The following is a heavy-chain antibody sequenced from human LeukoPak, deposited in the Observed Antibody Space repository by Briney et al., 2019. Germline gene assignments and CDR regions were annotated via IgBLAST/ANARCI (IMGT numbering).Heavy chain of an antibody. D-gene: IGHD3-10*01. V-gene: IGHV3-23*01. Sequence: GGSLRLSCAASGFTFSSYAMSWVRQAPGKGLEWVSAISGSGGSTYYADSVKGRFTISRDNSKNTLYLQMNSLRAEDTAVYYCAKDLYYYGSGTEGDDYWGQGTLVTVSS. CDR1: GFTFSSYA. CDR2: ISGSGGST. CDR3: AKDLYYYGSGTEGDDY. J-gene: IGHJ4*02.